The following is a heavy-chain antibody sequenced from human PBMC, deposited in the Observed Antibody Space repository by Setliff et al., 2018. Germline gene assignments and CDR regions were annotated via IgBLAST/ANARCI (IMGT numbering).Heavy chain of an antibody. D-gene: IGHD2-2*01. CDR1: GFTFSSYW. V-gene: IGHV3-7*01. CDR2: IKRDGTNK. J-gene: IGHJ4*02. Sequence: PSETLSLSCAASGFTFSSYWMSWVRQAPGKGLEWVANIKRDGTNKYYADSVKGRFTISRDNSKNTLYLQMNSLRAEDTAVYYCASYCSSTSCPFDYWGQGTLVTVSS. CDR3: ASYCSSTSCPFDY.